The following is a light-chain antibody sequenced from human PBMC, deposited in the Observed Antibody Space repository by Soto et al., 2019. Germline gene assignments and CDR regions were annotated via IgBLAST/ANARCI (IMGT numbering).Light chain of an antibody. CDR2: GAS. Sequence: EIVLTQCPGTLSLSPGERATLSCRASQSVSNNYLAWYQQKPGQAPRLLIYGASNRATGIPPRFSGSGSGTDFTLTISSLQPEDFATYYCQQCYSSPLTFGGGTKVDIK. CDR1: QSVSNNY. V-gene: IGKV3-20*01. J-gene: IGKJ4*01. CDR3: QQCYSSPLT.